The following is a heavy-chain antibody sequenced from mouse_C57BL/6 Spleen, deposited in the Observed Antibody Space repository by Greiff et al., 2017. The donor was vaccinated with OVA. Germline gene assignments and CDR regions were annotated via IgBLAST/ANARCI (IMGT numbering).Heavy chain of an antibody. J-gene: IGHJ2*01. Sequence: VQLQQSGPELVKPGASVKISCKASGYTFTDYYMNWVKQSHGKSLEWIGDINPNNGGTSYNQKFKGKATLTVDKSSSTAYMELRSLTSEDSAVYYCASDDYDVNYWGQGTTLTVSS. D-gene: IGHD2-4*01. CDR3: ASDDYDVNY. CDR2: INPNNGGT. V-gene: IGHV1-26*01. CDR1: GYTFTDYY.